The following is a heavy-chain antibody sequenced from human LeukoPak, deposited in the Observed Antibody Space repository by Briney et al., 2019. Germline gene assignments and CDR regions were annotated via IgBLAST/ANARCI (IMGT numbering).Heavy chain of an antibody. J-gene: IGHJ4*02. V-gene: IGHV4-4*07. CDR1: GGSISSYY. Sequence: PSETLSLTCTVSGGSISSYYWSWIRQPAGKGLEWIGRIYTSGSTNYNPSLKSRVTMSVDTSKNQFSLKLSSVTAADTAVYYCAREEVGYYDFWSGYFNEPYYFDYWGQGTLVTVSS. CDR3: AREEVGYYDFWSGYFNEPYYFDY. CDR2: IYTSGST. D-gene: IGHD3-3*01.